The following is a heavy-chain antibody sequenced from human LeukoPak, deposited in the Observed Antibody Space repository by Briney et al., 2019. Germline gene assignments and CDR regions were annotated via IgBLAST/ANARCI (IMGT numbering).Heavy chain of an antibody. CDR1: GFTFSSYD. CDR2: ISGSGGST. CDR3: AKVLNYYGSGYFDY. V-gene: IGHV3-23*01. J-gene: IGHJ4*02. Sequence: GGSLRLSCAASGFTFSSYDMSWVRQAPGKGLEWVSAISGSGGSTHYADSVKGRFTISRDNSKNTLYLQMNSLRAEDTAVYYCAKVLNYYGSGYFDYWGQGTLVTVSS. D-gene: IGHD3-10*01.